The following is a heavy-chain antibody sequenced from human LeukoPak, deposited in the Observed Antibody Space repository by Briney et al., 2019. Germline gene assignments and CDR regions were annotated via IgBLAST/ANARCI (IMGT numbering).Heavy chain of an antibody. V-gene: IGHV1-69*13. Sequence: SVKVSCKASGYTFSSYAISWVRQAPGQGLEWMGGIIPIFGTANYAQKFQGRVTITADESTSTAYMELSSLRSEDTAVYYCAREASGPMGGGVSNWGQGTLVTVSS. J-gene: IGHJ4*02. CDR2: IIPIFGTA. CDR3: AREASGPMGGGVSN. D-gene: IGHD3-10*01. CDR1: GYTFSSYA.